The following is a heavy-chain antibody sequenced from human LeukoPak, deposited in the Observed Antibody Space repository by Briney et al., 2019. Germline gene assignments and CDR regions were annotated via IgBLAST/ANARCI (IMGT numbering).Heavy chain of an antibody. CDR3: AKDTTGYSSSFVDY. D-gene: IGHD6-13*01. CDR2: ISWDGGST. V-gene: IGHV3-43D*03. CDR1: GFTFDDYA. Sequence: GGSLRLSCAASGFTFDDYAMHWVRQAPGKGLEWVSLISWDGGSTYYADSVKGRFTISRDNSKNSLYLQMNSLRAEDTALYYCAKDTTGYSSSFVDYWGQGTLVTVSS. J-gene: IGHJ4*02.